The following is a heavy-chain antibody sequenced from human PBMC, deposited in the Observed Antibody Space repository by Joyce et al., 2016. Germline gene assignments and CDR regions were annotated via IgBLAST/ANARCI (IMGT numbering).Heavy chain of an antibody. V-gene: IGHV3-21*01. J-gene: IGHJ3*02. CDR1: GVTFRSYS. CDR3: ARGRNSGFDAFDM. Sequence: EVQVVESGGGLVRPGGSLRLSCAASGVTFRSYSNNWVRQAPGKGLQWVAAISGSTTYIYYADSVKGRFTLSRDNAKNSLFLQMSSLRAEDTALYYCARGRNSGFDAFDMWGQGTMVTVSS. CDR2: ISGSTTYI. D-gene: IGHD2/OR15-2a*01.